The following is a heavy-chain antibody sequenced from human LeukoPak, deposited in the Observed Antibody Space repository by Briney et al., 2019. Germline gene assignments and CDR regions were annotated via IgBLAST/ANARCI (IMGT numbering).Heavy chain of an antibody. J-gene: IGHJ6*03. D-gene: IGHD2-2*01. CDR3: AKDSGDCSSTSCYLVDYYMDV. CDR2: IWYDGSNK. Sequence: GGSLRLSCAASGFTFSSYGMHWVRQAPGKGLEWVAVIWYDGSNKYYADSVKGRFTISRDNSKNTLYLQMNSLRAEDTAVYYCAKDSGDCSSTSCYLVDYYMDVWGKGTTVTVSS. CDR1: GFTFSSYG. V-gene: IGHV3-30*02.